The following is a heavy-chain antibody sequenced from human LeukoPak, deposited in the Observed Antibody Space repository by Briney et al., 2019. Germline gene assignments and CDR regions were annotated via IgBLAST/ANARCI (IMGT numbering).Heavy chain of an antibody. J-gene: IGHJ4*02. CDR3: ARGYYYVSSGYYLPFDY. V-gene: IGHV1-69*13. CDR1: GGTFSSYA. D-gene: IGHD3-22*01. Sequence: SVKVSCKASGGTFSSYAISWVRQAPGQGLEWMGGIIPIFGTANYAQKFQGRVTITADESTSTAYMELSSLRSEDTAVYYCARGYYYVSSGYYLPFDYWGQGTLVTVSS. CDR2: IIPIFGTA.